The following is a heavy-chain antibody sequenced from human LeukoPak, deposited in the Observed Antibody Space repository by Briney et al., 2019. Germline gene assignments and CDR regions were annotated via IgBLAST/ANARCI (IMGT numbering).Heavy chain of an antibody. CDR3: ARVRILLKTGIYYYYMDG. V-gene: IGHV4-4*07. CDR1: GGSISSYY. CDR2: TYTSGSS. D-gene: IGHD2-21*01. Sequence: SETLSLTCTVSGGSISSYYWSWIRQPAGKGLEWIGRTYTSGSSNYNPSLKSRVTMSVDTSKNQFSLKLSSVTAADTAVYYCARVRILLKTGIYYYYMDGWGKGTTVTVSS. J-gene: IGHJ6*03.